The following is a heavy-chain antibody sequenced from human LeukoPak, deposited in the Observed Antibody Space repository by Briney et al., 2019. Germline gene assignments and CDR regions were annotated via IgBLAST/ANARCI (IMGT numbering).Heavy chain of an antibody. CDR2: IYYSGST. CDR1: GDSISSHY. Sequence: SETLSLTCTVSGDSISSHYWSWIRQPPGKGLEWIGYIYYSGSTNYNPSLKSRATISVDTSKNQFSLKLSSVTAADTAVYYCARMPDYYDSSGYHGFFDYWGQGTLVTVSS. CDR3: ARMPDYYDSSGYHGFFDY. V-gene: IGHV4-59*11. J-gene: IGHJ4*02. D-gene: IGHD3-22*01.